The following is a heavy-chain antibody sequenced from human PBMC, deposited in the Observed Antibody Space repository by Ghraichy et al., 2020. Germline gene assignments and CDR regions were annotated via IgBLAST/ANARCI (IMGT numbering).Heavy chain of an antibody. CDR2: IWYDGSNK. J-gene: IGHJ4*02. CDR3: ARDPLPHYYDSSGYYSD. D-gene: IGHD3-22*01. V-gene: IGHV3-33*01. Sequence: XGSLRLSCAASGFTFSSYGMHWVRQAPGKGLEWVAVIWYDGSNKYYADSVKGRFTISRDNSKNTLYLQMNSLRAEDTAVYYCARDPLPHYYDSSGYYSDWGQGTLVTVSS. CDR1: GFTFSSYG.